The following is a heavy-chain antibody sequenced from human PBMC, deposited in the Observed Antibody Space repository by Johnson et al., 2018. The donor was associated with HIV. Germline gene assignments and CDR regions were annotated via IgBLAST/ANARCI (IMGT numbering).Heavy chain of an antibody. J-gene: IGHJ3*02. CDR1: GLTLSRCD. Sequence: QVQLVESGGGVVQPGGSLRLSCAASGLTLSRCDMHWVRQAPGKGLEWVAFIRYDGSNKYYEDSVKGRFTISRDNSKNTLYLQMNSLISEDTAVYYFAKASGANWNYGAFDIWGQGTMVTVSS. CDR2: IRYDGSNK. D-gene: IGHD1-7*01. V-gene: IGHV3-30*02. CDR3: AKASGANWNYGAFDI.